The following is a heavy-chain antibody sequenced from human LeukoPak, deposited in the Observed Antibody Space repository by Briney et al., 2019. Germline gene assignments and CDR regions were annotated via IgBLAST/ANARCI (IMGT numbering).Heavy chain of an antibody. CDR2: IKQDGSEK. CDR3: ASVSGDGYGGYASDI. J-gene: IGHJ3*02. CDR1: GFTVSSNY. D-gene: IGHD5-24*01. Sequence: PGGSLRLSCAASGFTVSSNYMSWVRQAPGKGLEWVANIKQDGSEKYYVDSVKGRFTISRDNAKRSLYLQMNSLRAEDTAVYYCASVSGDGYGGYASDIWGQGTKVTVSS. V-gene: IGHV3-7*01.